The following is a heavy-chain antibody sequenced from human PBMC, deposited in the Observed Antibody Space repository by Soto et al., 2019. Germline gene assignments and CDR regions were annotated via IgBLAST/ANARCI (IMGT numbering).Heavy chain of an antibody. Sequence: QVTLKESGPTLVKPTQTLTLTCTVSGLSLRTTGVGVGWVRQPPGKALEWLALLYWDDDQRYSPSLRSRLTIAKYSSEKQVVLTITNMDTVDTATYYCVQSRCGGDCLEIYSSHAYNGLDVWGQGTTVTVSS. CDR2: LYWDDDQ. D-gene: IGHD2-21*02. V-gene: IGHV2-5*02. CDR1: GLSLRTTGVG. J-gene: IGHJ6*02. CDR3: VQSRCGGDCLEIYSSHAYNGLDV.